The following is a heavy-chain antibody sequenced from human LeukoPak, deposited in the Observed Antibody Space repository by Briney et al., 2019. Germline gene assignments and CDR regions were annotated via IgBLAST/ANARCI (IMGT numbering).Heavy chain of an antibody. D-gene: IGHD5-24*01. J-gene: IGHJ4*02. V-gene: IGHV3-48*03. CDR1: GFTFSSYE. CDR3: ARARQQMAASYFDY. Sequence: GGSLRLSCAASGFTFSSYEMNWVRQAPGKGLEWVSYISNTERTIYYADSVRGRFTISRDNAKNSLYLQMSSLRAEDTAVYYCARARQQMAASYFDYWGQGTLVTVSS. CDR2: ISNTERTI.